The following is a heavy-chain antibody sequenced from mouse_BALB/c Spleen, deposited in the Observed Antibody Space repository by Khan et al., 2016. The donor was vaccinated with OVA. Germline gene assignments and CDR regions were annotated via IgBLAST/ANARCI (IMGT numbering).Heavy chain of an antibody. Sequence: QIQLVQSGPELKKPGETVKISCKASGYTFTDYSMQWVKQAPGKGLKWVGWINTETGEPTYADDFKGRFAFSLETSASTAYLQINNLKNENTATYFCTRKDYDKGELYAMDYWVRGTSVTVSS. CDR3: TRKDYDKGELYAMDY. CDR1: GYTFTDYS. V-gene: IGHV9-2-1*01. J-gene: IGHJ4*01. CDR2: INTETGEP. D-gene: IGHD2-4*01.